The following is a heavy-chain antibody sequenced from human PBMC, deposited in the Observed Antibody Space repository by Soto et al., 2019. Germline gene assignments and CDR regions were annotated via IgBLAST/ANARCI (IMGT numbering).Heavy chain of an antibody. J-gene: IGHJ5*02. D-gene: IGHD3-10*01. CDR2: IIPIFGTA. Sequence: SVKVSCKASGGTFSSYAISCVRQAPGQGLEWMGGIIPIFGTANYAQKFQGRVTITADKSTSTAYMELSSLRSEDTAVYYCARESVRGNNWFDPWGQGTLVTVSS. CDR1: GGTFSSYA. V-gene: IGHV1-69*06. CDR3: ARESVRGNNWFDP.